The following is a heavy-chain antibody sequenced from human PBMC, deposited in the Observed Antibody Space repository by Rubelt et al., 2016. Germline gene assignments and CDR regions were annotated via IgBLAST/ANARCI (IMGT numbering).Heavy chain of an antibody. D-gene: IGHD6-6*01. J-gene: IGHJ4*02. CDR2: IYSGGST. CDR1: GFTVYNNF. Sequence: EVRLVESGGGLIQPGGSLRLSCAASGFTVYNNFMSWVRQAPGEGLEWLSVIYSGGSTYYADSVQGRFTISRDNSKNTVYLQMNSLRAEDTAVYYCARSPIAARPFDYWGQGTLVTVSS. CDR3: ARSPIAARPFDY. V-gene: IGHV3-53*01.